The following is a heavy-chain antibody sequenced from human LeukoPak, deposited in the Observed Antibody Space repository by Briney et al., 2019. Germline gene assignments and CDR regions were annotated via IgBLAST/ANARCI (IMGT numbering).Heavy chain of an antibody. CDR2: IYYSGST. CDR3: ARHADSSAGLMVLDY. V-gene: IGHV4-39*01. J-gene: IGHJ4*02. Sequence: SETLSLTCTVSGGSISSSSYYWGWIRQPPGKGLEWIGSIYYSGSTYYNPSLKSRVTISVDTSKNQFSLKLSSVTAADTAVYYCARHADSSAGLMVLDYWGQGTLVTVSS. D-gene: IGHD6-19*01. CDR1: GGSISSSSYY.